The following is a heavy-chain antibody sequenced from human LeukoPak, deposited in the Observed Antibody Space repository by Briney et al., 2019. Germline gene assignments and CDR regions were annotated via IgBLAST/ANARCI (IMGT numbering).Heavy chain of an antibody. Sequence: PGGSLRLSCAASGFTFSSYSMNLVRQAPGKGLEWVSSISSSSSYIYYADSVKGRFTISRDNAKNSLYLQMNSLRAEDTAVYYCARDRDSSGAFDIWGQGTMVTVSS. CDR2: ISSSSSYI. CDR3: ARDRDSSGAFDI. V-gene: IGHV3-21*01. D-gene: IGHD6-19*01. CDR1: GFTFSSYS. J-gene: IGHJ3*02.